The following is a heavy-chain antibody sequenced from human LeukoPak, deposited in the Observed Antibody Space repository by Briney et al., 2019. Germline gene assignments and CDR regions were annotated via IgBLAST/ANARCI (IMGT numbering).Heavy chain of an antibody. J-gene: IGHJ3*02. CDR3: ARGGSGYGGIDAFDI. CDR2: IWYDGSNK. CDR1: GFTFSSYG. Sequence: GGSLRLSCSASGFTFSSYGMHWVRQAPGKGLEWVAVIWYDGSNKYYADSVKGRFTISRDNSKNTLYLQMNSLRAEDTAVYYCARGGSGYGGIDAFDIWGQGTMVTVPS. D-gene: IGHD5-12*01. V-gene: IGHV3-33*08.